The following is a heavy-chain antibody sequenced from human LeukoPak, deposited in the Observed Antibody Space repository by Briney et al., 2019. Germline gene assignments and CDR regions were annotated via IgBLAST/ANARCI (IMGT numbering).Heavy chain of an antibody. Sequence: ASVKVSCKASGGTFSSYAISWVRQAPGQGLEWMGGIIPIFGTANYAQKFQGRVTITTDESTSTAYMELSSLRSEDTAVYYCASNPLYYYDSSGYHSFDYWGQGTLVTVSS. CDR3: ASNPLYYYDSSGYHSFDY. CDR2: IIPIFGTA. V-gene: IGHV1-69*05. CDR1: GGTFSSYA. D-gene: IGHD3-22*01. J-gene: IGHJ4*02.